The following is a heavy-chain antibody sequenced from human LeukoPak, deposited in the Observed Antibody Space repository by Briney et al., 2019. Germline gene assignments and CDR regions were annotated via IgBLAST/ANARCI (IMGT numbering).Heavy chain of an antibody. D-gene: IGHD5-18*01. CDR3: ARYERDTARIPYLDC. CDR1: GFTFSSYE. Sequence: GGSLRLSCAASGFTFSSYEVNWVRQAPGKGLEWVSYISGSGSTVYYADSVRGRFTISRDNAKNSLYLQMNSLRAEDTAVYYCARYERDTARIPYLDCWGQGTLVTVSS. CDR2: ISGSGSTV. J-gene: IGHJ4*02. V-gene: IGHV3-48*03.